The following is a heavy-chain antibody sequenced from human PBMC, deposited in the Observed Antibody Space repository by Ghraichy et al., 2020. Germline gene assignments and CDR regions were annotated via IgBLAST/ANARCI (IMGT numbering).Heavy chain of an antibody. CDR3: RSSSSDTNFDY. CDR2: IRSKANSYAT. D-gene: IGHD6-13*01. V-gene: IGHV3-73*01. CDR1: GFTFSGSA. Sequence: GGSLRLSCAASGFTFSGSAMHWVRQASGKGLEWVGRIRSKANSYATAYAASVKGRFTISRDDSKNTAYLQMNSLKTEDTAVYYCRSSSSDTNFDYWGQGTLVTVSS. J-gene: IGHJ4*02.